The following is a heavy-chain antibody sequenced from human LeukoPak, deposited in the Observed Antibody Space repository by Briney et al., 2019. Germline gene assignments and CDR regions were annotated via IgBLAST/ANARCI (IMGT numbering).Heavy chain of an antibody. D-gene: IGHD5-12*01. CDR2: ISDGGKTK. CDR1: GFTFRSSE. V-gene: IGHV3-48*03. Sequence: PGGSLRLSCAASGFTFRSSEMNWVRQAPGKGLEWVSYISDGGKTKYYADSVKGRFTISRDNAKNSLYLQMNSLRAEDTAVYYCARDYSGWSLDSWGQGTLVTVSS. J-gene: IGHJ5*01. CDR3: ARDYSGWSLDS.